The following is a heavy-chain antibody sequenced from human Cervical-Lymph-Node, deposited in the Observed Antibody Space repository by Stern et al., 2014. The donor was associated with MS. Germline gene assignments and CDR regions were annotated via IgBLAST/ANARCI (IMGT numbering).Heavy chain of an antibody. D-gene: IGHD4-11*01. V-gene: IGHV3-7*01. CDR3: ARANHYSRDY. CDR1: GFTFSNYW. CDR2: MNQDGSER. J-gene: IGHJ4*02. Sequence: EVQLVESGGGLVQPGGSLRLSCAASGFTFSNYWMSWVRQAPGKGLEWVATMNQDGSERYYVDSVKGRFTISRDNVKNSMYLQINSLRAEDTAVYYCARANHYSRDYWGQGALVTVSS.